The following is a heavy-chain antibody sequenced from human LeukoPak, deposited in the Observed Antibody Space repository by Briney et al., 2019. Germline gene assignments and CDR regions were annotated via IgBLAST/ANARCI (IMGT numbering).Heavy chain of an antibody. Sequence: GSVKVSCKASGYTFTTYYIHWVRQAPGQGLEWMGIINPTGGSTTYAQKFQGRVTMTRDTSTSTVFMEVNSLRSEDTAVYYCALYSSTWYWGQGTLVTVSS. V-gene: IGHV1-46*01. CDR3: ALYSSTWY. CDR1: GYTFTTYY. D-gene: IGHD6-13*01. CDR2: INPTGGST. J-gene: IGHJ4*02.